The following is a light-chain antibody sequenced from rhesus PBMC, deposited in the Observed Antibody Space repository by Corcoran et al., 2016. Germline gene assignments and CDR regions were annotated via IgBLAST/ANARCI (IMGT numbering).Light chain of an antibody. V-gene: IGKV1-25*02. CDR2: AAA. CDR3: QHGYGILS. CDR1: QGISNN. J-gene: IGKJ2*01. Sequence: DIQMTQSPSSLSASVGDTVTITCQASQGISNNLAWYQQKPGKFPKILINAAATLQSGVPSRFSGSGSVTDVTPTISSLQPEDVATYDCQHGYGILSFGQGTKVEIK.